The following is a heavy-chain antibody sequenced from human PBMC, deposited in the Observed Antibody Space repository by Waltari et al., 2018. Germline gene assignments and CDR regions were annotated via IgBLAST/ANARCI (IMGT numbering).Heavy chain of an antibody. Sequence: QVQLVESGGGVVQPGGSLRLSCAASGFSFSSHGMHWVRQAPGKGLEWVAFIRYDGIKKYYADSVKGRFTISRDNSKDTLYLQMNSLRPEDTAVFYCANREGGSSVGFWGQGTLVTVSS. CDR1: GFSFSSHG. D-gene: IGHD6-6*01. CDR3: ANREGGSSVGF. CDR2: IRYDGIKK. V-gene: IGHV3-30*02. J-gene: IGHJ4*02.